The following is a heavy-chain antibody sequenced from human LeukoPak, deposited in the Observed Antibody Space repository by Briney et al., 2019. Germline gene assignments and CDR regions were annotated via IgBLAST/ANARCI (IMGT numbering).Heavy chain of an antibody. Sequence: GGSLRLSCAASEFTFSSYSMNWVRQAPGKGLEWVSAISGSGGSTYYADSVKGRFTISRDNSKNTLYLQMNSLRAEDTAVYYCAKDTRYSGSYYYFDYWGQGTLVTVSS. CDR2: ISGSGGST. CDR1: EFTFSSYS. V-gene: IGHV3-23*01. J-gene: IGHJ4*02. CDR3: AKDTRYSGSYYYFDY. D-gene: IGHD1-26*01.